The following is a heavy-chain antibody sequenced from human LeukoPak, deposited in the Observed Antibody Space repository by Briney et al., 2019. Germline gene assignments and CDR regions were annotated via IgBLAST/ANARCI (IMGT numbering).Heavy chain of an antibody. CDR1: GGSFSGYY. J-gene: IGHJ4*02. Sequence: ETLSLTCAVYGGSFSGYYWSWIRQPPGKGLEWIGEINHSGSTNYNPSLKSRVTISADTSKNQFSLRLSSVTAADTAVYYCARSGRFGELHEFDYWGQGTLVTVSS. V-gene: IGHV4-34*01. CDR2: INHSGST. CDR3: ARSGRFGELHEFDY. D-gene: IGHD3-10*01.